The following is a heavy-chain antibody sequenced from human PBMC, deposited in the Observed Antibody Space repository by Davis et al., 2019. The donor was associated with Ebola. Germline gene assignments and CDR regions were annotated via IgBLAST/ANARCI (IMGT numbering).Heavy chain of an antibody. Sequence: PGGSLRLSCTVSGGSISSYYWSWIRQPPGKGLEWIGYIYYSGSTNYNPSLKSRVTISVDTSKNQFSLKLSSVTAADTAVYYCARELTDDFWSGYYMDVWGKGTTVTVSS. CDR3: ARELTDDFWSGYYMDV. D-gene: IGHD3-3*01. J-gene: IGHJ6*03. V-gene: IGHV4-59*12. CDR1: GGSISSYY. CDR2: IYYSGST.